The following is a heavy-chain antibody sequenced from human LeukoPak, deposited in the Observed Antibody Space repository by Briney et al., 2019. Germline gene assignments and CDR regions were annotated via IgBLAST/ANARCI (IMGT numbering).Heavy chain of an antibody. J-gene: IGHJ4*02. D-gene: IGHD1-26*01. Sequence: ASVKVSCKASEYTFTGYYMHWVRQAPGQGLEWMGRINPNSGATNYAQKFQGRVTMTTDTSISTAYMEVSRLRSDDTAVYYCARDLSGELPFDYWGQGTLVTVSS. CDR3: ARDLSGELPFDY. CDR1: EYTFTGYY. CDR2: INPNSGAT. V-gene: IGHV1-2*06.